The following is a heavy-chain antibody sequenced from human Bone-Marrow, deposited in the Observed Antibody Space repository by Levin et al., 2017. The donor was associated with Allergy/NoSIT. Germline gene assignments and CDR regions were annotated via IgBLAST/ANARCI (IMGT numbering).Heavy chain of an antibody. Sequence: PGGSLRLSCAASGFTFSSYAMSWVRQAPGKGLEWVGRIKSKTDGGTTDYAAPVKGRFTISRDDSKNTLYLQMNSLKTEDTAVYYCNLDDYPYTRPLERRGNWFDPWGQGTLVTVSS. J-gene: IGHJ5*02. CDR2: IKSKTDGGTT. V-gene: IGHV3-15*01. CDR1: GFTFSSYA. D-gene: IGHD4-11*01. CDR3: NLDDYPYTRPLERRGNWFDP.